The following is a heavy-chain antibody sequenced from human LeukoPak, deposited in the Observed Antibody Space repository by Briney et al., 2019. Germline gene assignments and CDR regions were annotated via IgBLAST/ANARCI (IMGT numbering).Heavy chain of an antibody. D-gene: IGHD3-10*01. CDR3: AKGVASYYYGSGSACDF. Sequence: PGGSLRLSCAASGFTFSSYWMSWVRQAPGKGLEWVSGISSNSGPIGYADSVKGRFTISRDNAKNSLYLQMNSLRAEDTALYYCAKGVASYYYGSGSACDFWGQGTLVTVSS. J-gene: IGHJ4*02. V-gene: IGHV3-9*01. CDR1: GFTFSSYW. CDR2: ISSNSGPI.